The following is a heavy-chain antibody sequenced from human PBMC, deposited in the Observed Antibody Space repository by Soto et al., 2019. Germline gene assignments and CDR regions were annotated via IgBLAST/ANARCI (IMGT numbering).Heavy chain of an antibody. CDR3: ATTLPYCTNGVCYYPYYYYYGMDV. CDR1: GFTFSSYS. V-gene: IGHV3-21*01. Sequence: PGGSLRLSCAASGFTFSSYSMNWVRQAPGKGLEWVSSISSSSSYIYYADSVKGRFTISRDNAKNSPYLQMNSLRAEDTAVYYCATTLPYCTNGVCYYPYYYYYGMDVWGQGTTATVSS. J-gene: IGHJ6*02. CDR2: ISSSSSYI. D-gene: IGHD2-8*01.